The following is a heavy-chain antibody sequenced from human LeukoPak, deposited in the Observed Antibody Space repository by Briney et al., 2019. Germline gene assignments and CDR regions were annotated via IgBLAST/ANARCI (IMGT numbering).Heavy chain of an antibody. CDR1: GFTFSNYW. J-gene: IGHJ6*02. CDR2: INSDGSST. D-gene: IGHD2-8*01. CDR3: ARDRMVGYYHYGMDV. V-gene: IGHV3-74*01. Sequence: PGGSLRLSCAASGFTFSNYWMNWVRQAPGKGLVWVSHINSDGSSTTYADSVKGRFTIPRDNARNTLYLQMDSLRAEDTAVYYCARDRMVGYYHYGMDVWGQGTTVSVSS.